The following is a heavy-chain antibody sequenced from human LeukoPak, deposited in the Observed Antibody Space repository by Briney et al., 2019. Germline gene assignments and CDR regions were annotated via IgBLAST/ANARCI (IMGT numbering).Heavy chain of an antibody. CDR1: GFTFNSYW. J-gene: IGHJ6*03. Sequence: GGSLRLSCAASGFTFNSYWMSWVRQAPGKGLEWVANIKQDGSEKYYVDSVKGRFTISRDNAKNSLYLQMNSLRAEDTAVYYCARGKRYQLLPLYYYYYMDVWGKGTTATVSS. V-gene: IGHV3-7*01. D-gene: IGHD2-2*01. CDR2: IKQDGSEK. CDR3: ARGKRYQLLPLYYYYYMDV.